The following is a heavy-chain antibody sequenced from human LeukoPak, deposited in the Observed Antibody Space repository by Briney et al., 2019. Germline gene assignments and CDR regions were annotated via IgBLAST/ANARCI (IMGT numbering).Heavy chain of an antibody. CDR2: ISNSGDAT. V-gene: IGHV3-23*01. Sequence: GGSLRLSCAASGFTFSNYAMSWVRQAPGKGLEWVSTISNSGDATYYADSVKGRFTISRGNAKNSLYLQMNSLRVGDTAVYYCVRDYGPGGFGPWGQGALVTVSS. CDR1: GFTFSNYA. CDR3: VRDYGPGGFGP. D-gene: IGHD3-10*01. J-gene: IGHJ5*02.